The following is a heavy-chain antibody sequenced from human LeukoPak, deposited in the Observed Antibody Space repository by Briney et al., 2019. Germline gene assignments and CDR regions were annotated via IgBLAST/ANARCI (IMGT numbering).Heavy chain of an antibody. CDR3: ARGLSFTPDYYYYGMDV. V-gene: IGHV3-21*01. CDR1: GFTFSSYA. CDR2: ISSSSSYI. J-gene: IGHJ6*02. Sequence: GGSLRLSCAASGFTFSSYAMSWVRQAPGKGLEWVSSISSSSSYIYYADSVKGRFTISRDNAKNSLYLQMNSLRAEDTAVYYCARGLSFTPDYYYYGMDVWGQGTTVTVSS. D-gene: IGHD3-16*01.